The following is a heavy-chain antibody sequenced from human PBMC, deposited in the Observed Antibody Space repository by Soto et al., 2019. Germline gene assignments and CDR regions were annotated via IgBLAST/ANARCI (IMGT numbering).Heavy chain of an antibody. D-gene: IGHD6-13*01. CDR1: GGSISSGDYY. CDR3: ARERPDGSRLDP. J-gene: IGHJ5*02. Sequence: QVQLQESGPGLVKPSQTLSLTCTVSGGSISSGDYYWSWIRQPPGKGLEWIGYIYYIGSTYYNPSLKSRVTISVDTSKNPFPLKLSSVTAADTAVYYCARERPDGSRLDPWGQGTLVTVSS. V-gene: IGHV4-30-4*01. CDR2: IYYIGST.